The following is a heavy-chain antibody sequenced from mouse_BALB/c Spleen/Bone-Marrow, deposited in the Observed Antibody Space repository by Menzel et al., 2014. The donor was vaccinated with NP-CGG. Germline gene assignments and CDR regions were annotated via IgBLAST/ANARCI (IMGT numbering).Heavy chain of an antibody. J-gene: IGHJ4*01. Sequence: VQLQQSGADLVKPGASVKLSCTASGFNIKDTYIHWVKQRPEQGLEWIGRVDPANGNTKYAPKFQGKATITADTSSNTAYLRLSSLTSEDTAVYYCARRFGNSPRDSAMVNWGRGTPVTVSS. V-gene: IGHV14-3*02. CDR2: VDPANGNT. D-gene: IGHD2-1*01. CDR3: ARRFGNSPRDSAMVN. CDR1: GFNIKDTY.